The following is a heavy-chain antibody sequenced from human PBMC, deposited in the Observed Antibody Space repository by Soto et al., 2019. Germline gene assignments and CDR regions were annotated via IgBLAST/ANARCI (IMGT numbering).Heavy chain of an antibody. J-gene: IGHJ4*02. Sequence: EVQLLESGGGLVQPGGSLRLSCAASGFTFSSYAMSWVRQAPGKGLEWVSAISGSGGSTYYADSVKGRFTISRDNSKNRLYLQINSQRAEDTAVYYCANEGSDCSGGSCYDYYFDYWGQGTLVTVSS. V-gene: IGHV3-23*01. CDR3: ANEGSDCSGGSCYDYYFDY. D-gene: IGHD2-15*01. CDR1: GFTFSSYA. CDR2: ISGSGGST.